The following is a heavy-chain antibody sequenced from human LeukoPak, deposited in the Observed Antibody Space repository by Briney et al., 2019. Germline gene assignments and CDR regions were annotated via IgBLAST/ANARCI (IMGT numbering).Heavy chain of an antibody. Sequence: PGGSLRLSCAASGFTFSSYWMSWVRQAPGKGLEWVANIKQDGSEKYYVDSVKGRFTISRDNAKNSPYLQMNSLRAEDTAVYYCATDTAMVTNPLDYWGQGTLVTVSS. CDR2: IKQDGSEK. J-gene: IGHJ4*02. D-gene: IGHD5-18*01. CDR3: ATDTAMVTNPLDY. V-gene: IGHV3-7*04. CDR1: GFTFSSYW.